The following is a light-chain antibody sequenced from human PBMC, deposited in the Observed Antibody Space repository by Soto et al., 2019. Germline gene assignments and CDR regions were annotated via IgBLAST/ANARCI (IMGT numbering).Light chain of an antibody. CDR1: SGHSSYA. V-gene: IGLV4-69*01. J-gene: IGLJ2*01. Sequence: QLVLTQSPSASASLGASVNLTCTLSSGHSSYAIEWHQQQPEKGPRFLMKLNSDGRHSKGDGIPDPLSGSSSGDERYLTIPSLQSEDEADYYCQTWGTGIVVFGGGTKVTVL. CDR2: LNSDGRH. CDR3: QTWGTGIVV.